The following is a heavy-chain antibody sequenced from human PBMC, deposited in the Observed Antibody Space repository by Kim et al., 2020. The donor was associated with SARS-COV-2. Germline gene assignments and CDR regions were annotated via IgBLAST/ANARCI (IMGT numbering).Heavy chain of an antibody. J-gene: IGHJ6*02. Sequence: ASVKVSCKASGYTFTSYAMNWVRQAPGQGLEWMGWINTNTGNPTYAQGFTGRFVFSLDTSVSTAYLQISSLKAEDTAVYYCARDRWEWLLLTRDSYYYGMDLGGQGTTLTVSS. CDR2: INTNTGNP. D-gene: IGHD3-22*01. CDR3: ARDRWEWLLLTRDSYYYGMDL. V-gene: IGHV7-4-1*02. CDR1: GYTFTSYA.